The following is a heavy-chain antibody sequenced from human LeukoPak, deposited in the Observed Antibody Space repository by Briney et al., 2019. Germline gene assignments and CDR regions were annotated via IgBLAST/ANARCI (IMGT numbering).Heavy chain of an antibody. CDR3: ARVHIVVVPAAIEDNWFDP. D-gene: IGHD2-2*01. Sequence: SETLSLTCTVSRDSISNGDYYWSWIRQPPGKGLEWIGYIYYSGSTYYNPSLKSRVTISVDTSKNQFSLKLSSVTAADTAVYYCARVHIVVVPAAIEDNWFDPWGQGTLVTVSS. J-gene: IGHJ5*02. V-gene: IGHV4-30-4*08. CDR1: RDSISNGDYY. CDR2: IYYSGST.